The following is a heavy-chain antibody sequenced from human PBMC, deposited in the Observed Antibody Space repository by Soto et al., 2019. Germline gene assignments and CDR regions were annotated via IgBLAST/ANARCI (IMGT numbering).Heavy chain of an antibody. D-gene: IGHD2-2*01. CDR3: ARDTTGYCSSTSCYGAYYYGMDV. Sequence: SSETLSLTCTVSGGSISSGDYYWSWIRQPPGKGLEWIGYIYYSGSTYYNPSLKSRVTISVDTSKNQFSLKLSSVTAADTAVYYCARDTTGYCSSTSCYGAYYYGMDVWGQGTTVTVSS. CDR2: IYYSGST. J-gene: IGHJ6*02. CDR1: GGSISSGDYY. V-gene: IGHV4-30-4*01.